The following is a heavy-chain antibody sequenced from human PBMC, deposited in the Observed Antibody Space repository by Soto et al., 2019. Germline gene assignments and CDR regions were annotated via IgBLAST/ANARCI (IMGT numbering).Heavy chain of an antibody. J-gene: IGHJ6*03. CDR2: INPSGGST. Sequence: QVQLVQSGAEVKKPGASVKVSCKASGYTFTSYYMHWVRQAPGQGLGWMGIINPSGGSTSYAQKFQGRVTMTRDTSTSTVYKELSSLRSEDTAVYYCARDRVATSQYYYYYYMDVWGKGTTVTVSS. CDR3: ARDRVATSQYYYYYYMDV. CDR1: GYTFTSYY. V-gene: IGHV1-46*03. D-gene: IGHD2-15*01.